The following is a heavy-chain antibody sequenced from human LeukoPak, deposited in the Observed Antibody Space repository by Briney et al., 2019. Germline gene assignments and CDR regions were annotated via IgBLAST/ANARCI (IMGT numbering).Heavy chain of an antibody. CDR1: GFTFSSYA. D-gene: IGHD6-13*01. J-gene: IGHJ5*02. CDR2: ISYDGSNK. V-gene: IGHV3-30*01. Sequence: GGSLRLSCAASGFTFSSYAMHWVRQAPGKGLEWVAVISYDGSNKYYADSVKGRFTISRDNSKNTLYLQMNSLRAEDTAVYYCASWYEKNWFDPGAREPWSPSPQ. CDR3: ASWYEKNWFDP.